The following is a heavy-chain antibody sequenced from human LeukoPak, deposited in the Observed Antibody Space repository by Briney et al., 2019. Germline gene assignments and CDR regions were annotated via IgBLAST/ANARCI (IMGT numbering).Heavy chain of an antibody. CDR3: AKLLGYCSGGSCYFDY. Sequence: GGSLRLSCAASGFTFSGYAMSWVRQAPGKGLEWVSVISGSGGSTHYADSVKGRFTISRDNSKNTLYLQMNSLRAEDTAVYCCAKLLGYCSGGSCYFDYWGQGTLVTVSS. CDR1: GFTFSGYA. J-gene: IGHJ4*02. D-gene: IGHD2-15*01. V-gene: IGHV3-23*01. CDR2: ISGSGGST.